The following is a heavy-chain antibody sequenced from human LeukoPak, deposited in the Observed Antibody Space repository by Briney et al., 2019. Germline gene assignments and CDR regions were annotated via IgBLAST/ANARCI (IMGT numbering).Heavy chain of an antibody. J-gene: IGHJ5*01. CDR2: INADSGGT. V-gene: IGHV1-2*02. Sequence: ASVKVSCKASGYTFTSYGISWVRQAPGQGPEWMGWINADSGGTNYAQKFQGRVTMTRDTSISTAYMDLSRLRSDDTAVYYCARDREGLDSWGQGTLVTVSS. CDR1: GYTFTSYG. CDR3: ARDREGLDS.